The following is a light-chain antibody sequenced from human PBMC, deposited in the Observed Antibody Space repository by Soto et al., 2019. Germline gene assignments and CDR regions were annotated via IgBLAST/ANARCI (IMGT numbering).Light chain of an antibody. CDR1: RSDVGGYNY. CDR3: SSYTTSNTRQIV. CDR2: DVT. J-gene: IGLJ1*01. Sequence: QSLLPQPAFVSGPVGQSITMSCTGTRSDVGGYNYVSWYQHHPGKAPKLIIYDVTNRPSGVSNPFSGSKSGNTASLTISGLQPEDEADYYCSSYTTSNTRQIVFGTGTKVTVL. V-gene: IGLV2-14*03.